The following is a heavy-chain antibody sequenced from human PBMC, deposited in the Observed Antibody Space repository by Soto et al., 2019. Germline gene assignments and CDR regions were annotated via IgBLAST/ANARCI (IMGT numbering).Heavy chain of an antibody. CDR2: ISGSTSGT. CDR1: GFAFSSYA. V-gene: IGHV3-23*01. CDR3: AKDRGFFGPFDY. Sequence: EVQLLESGGGLVQPGGSLRLSCAASGFAFSSYAMSWVRQAPGKGLEWVSSISGSTSGTYYADAVKGRFTISRDNSNNTVYLEMNSLRAEETGVYYCAKDRGFFGPFDYWGQGALVTVSS. D-gene: IGHD3-3*01. J-gene: IGHJ4*02.